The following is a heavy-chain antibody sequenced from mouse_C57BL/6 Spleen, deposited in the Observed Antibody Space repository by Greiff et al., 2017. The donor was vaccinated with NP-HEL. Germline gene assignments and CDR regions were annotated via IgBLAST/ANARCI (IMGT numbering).Heavy chain of an antibody. V-gene: IGHV2-2*01. CDR2: IWSGGST. Sequence: VKLMESGPGLVQPSQSLSITCTVSGFSLTSYGVHWVRQSPGKGLEWLGVIWSGGSTDYNAAFISRLSISKDNSKSQVFFKMNSLQADDTAIYYCARESGYYDGYYFDYWGQGTTLTVSS. D-gene: IGHD2-3*01. J-gene: IGHJ2*01. CDR3: ARESGYYDGYYFDY. CDR1: GFSLTSYG.